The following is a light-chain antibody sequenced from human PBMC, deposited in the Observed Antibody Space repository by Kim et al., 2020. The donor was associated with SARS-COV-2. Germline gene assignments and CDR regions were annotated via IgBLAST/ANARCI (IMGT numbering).Light chain of an antibody. CDR3: QQYKSYRT. CDR2: DAS. CDR1: QSISSR. J-gene: IGKJ1*01. Sequence: DIQMTQSPSTLSASVGDRVTITCRASQSISSRLDWYQQKPGKAPKLLIYDASSLQSGVPSRFSGSGSGTEFTLTISSLQPDDFATYYCQQYKSYRTFGQGTKVDIK. V-gene: IGKV1-5*01.